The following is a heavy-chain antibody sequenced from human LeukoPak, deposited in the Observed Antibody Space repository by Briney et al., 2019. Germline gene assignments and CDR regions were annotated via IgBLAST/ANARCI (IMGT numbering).Heavy chain of an antibody. CDR2: IYSGGST. V-gene: IGHV3-66*01. D-gene: IGHD5-18*01. Sequence: GGSLRLSCAASGFTVSSNYMSWVRQAPGKGLEWVSVIYSGGSTYYADSVKGRFTISRDNSKNTLYLQMNSLRAEDTAVYYCASVGQYTATAFGAFDIWGQGTMVTVSS. J-gene: IGHJ3*02. CDR3: ASVGQYTATAFGAFDI. CDR1: GFTVSSNY.